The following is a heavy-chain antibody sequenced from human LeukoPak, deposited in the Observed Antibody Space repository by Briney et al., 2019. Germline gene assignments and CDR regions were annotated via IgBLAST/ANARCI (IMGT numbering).Heavy chain of an antibody. V-gene: IGHV1-69*05. CDR3: TTGKIYCSTTSCSDDY. J-gene: IGHJ4*02. D-gene: IGHD2-2*01. CDR2: IIPIFGTA. Sequence: GASVKVSCKASGGTFSSYGISWVRQAPGQGLEWMGGIIPIFGTANYAQKFQGRVTITTDESTSTAYMELSSLRSEDTAVYYCTTGKIYCSTTSCSDDYWGQGTLVTVSS. CDR1: GGTFSSYG.